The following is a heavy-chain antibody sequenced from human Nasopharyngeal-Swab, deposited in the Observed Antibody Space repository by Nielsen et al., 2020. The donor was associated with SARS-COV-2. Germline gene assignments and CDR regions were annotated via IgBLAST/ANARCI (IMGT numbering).Heavy chain of an antibody. J-gene: IGHJ6*02. Sequence: GESLKISCSASGFIFKNYAMHWVRQAPGRGLEWVSAISGADDSTKYADSVKGRFTISRDNSKNTLDLQMNSLRAEDTAMYYCAKDRDSGDDSGEYYHYYGMDVWGQGTSVTVS. CDR1: GFIFKNYA. CDR3: AKDRDSGDDSGEYYHYYGMDV. D-gene: IGHD5-12*01. V-gene: IGHV3-23*01. CDR2: ISGADDST.